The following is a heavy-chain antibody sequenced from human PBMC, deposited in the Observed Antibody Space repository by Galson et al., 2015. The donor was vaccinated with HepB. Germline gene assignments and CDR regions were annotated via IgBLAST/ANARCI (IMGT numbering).Heavy chain of an antibody. CDR2: ISYDGSNK. D-gene: IGHD6-19*01. CDR3: ARDRDSSGWLYYGMDV. Sequence: SLRLSCAASGFTFSSYAMHWVRQAPGKGLEWVAVISYDGSNKYYADSVKGRFTISRDNSKNTLYVQMNSLRAEDTAVYYCARDRDSSGWLYYGMDVWGQGTTVTVSS. V-gene: IGHV3-30*04. J-gene: IGHJ6*02. CDR1: GFTFSSYA.